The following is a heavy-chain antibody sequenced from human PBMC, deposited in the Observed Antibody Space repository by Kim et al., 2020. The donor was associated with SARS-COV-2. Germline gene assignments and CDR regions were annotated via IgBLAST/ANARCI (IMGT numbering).Heavy chain of an antibody. CDR2: ISYDGSSK. Sequence: GGSLRLSCAASGFNFSSYAMHWVRQAPGKGLEWVAVISYDGSSKYYADSVKGRFTISRDNSKNTLYLQMNSLRAEDTAVYYCARDLWDTAMVEIDYSGQG. D-gene: IGHD5-18*01. CDR1: GFNFSSYA. CDR3: ARDLWDTAMVEIDY. V-gene: IGHV3-30*04. J-gene: IGHJ4*02.